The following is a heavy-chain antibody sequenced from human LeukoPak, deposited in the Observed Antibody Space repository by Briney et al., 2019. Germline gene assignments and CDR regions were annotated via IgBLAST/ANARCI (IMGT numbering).Heavy chain of an antibody. CDR1: GFTFSGSA. D-gene: IGHD3-22*01. Sequence: GGSLKLSCAASGFTFSGSAMHWVRQASGKGLEWVGRIRSKANSYVTAYAASVKGRFTISRDDSKNTAYLQMNSLKTEDTAVYYCTILSNYYDSSGYYYWGQGTLVTVSS. CDR2: IRSKANSYVT. CDR3: TILSNYYDSSGYYY. V-gene: IGHV3-73*01. J-gene: IGHJ4*02.